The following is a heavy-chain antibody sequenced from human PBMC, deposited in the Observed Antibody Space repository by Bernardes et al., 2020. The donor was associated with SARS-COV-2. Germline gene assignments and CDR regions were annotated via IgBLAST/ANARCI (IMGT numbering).Heavy chain of an antibody. CDR3: AKDLEWGYSGYRGMDV. CDR1: GFTFNDYA. V-gene: IGHV3-9*01. J-gene: IGHJ6*02. CDR2: ISWNSGSI. Sequence: SLILSCAASGFTFNDYAMHWVRQAPGKGLEWVSGISWNSGSIGYADSVKGRFTISRDNAKNSLYLQMNSLRAEDTALYYCAKDLEWGYSGYRGMDVWGQGTTVTVSS. D-gene: IGHD5-12*01.